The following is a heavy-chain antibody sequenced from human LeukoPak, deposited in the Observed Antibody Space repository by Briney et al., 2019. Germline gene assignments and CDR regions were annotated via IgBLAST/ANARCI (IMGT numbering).Heavy chain of an antibody. CDR2: IWYDGSNK. D-gene: IGHD2-2*01. CDR1: GFTFSSYG. V-gene: IGHV3-33*01. Sequence: GGSLRLSCAASGFTFSSYGMHWVRQAPGKGLEWVAVIWYDGSNKYYADSVKGRFTISRDNSKNTLYLQMNSLRAEDTAVYYCARDKIVPAPWYFDHWGQGTLVTVSS. J-gene: IGHJ4*02. CDR3: ARDKIVPAPWYFDH.